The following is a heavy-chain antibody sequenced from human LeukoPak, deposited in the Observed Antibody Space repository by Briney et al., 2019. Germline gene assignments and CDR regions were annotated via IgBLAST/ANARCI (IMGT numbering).Heavy chain of an antibody. CDR1: GGTFSSYA. Sequence: SVKVSCKASGGTFSSYAISWVRQAPGQGLEWMGGIIPIFGTANYAQKFQGRVTITADESTSTAYMELSSLRSEDTAVYYCARDGWNSRYYYYGIDVWGQGTTVTVSS. V-gene: IGHV1-69*13. CDR2: IIPIFGTA. D-gene: IGHD1-7*01. CDR3: ARDGWNSRYYYYGIDV. J-gene: IGHJ6*02.